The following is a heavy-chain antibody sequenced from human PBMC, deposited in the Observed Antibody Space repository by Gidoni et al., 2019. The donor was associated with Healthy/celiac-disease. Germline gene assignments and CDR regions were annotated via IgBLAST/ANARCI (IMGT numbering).Heavy chain of an antibody. V-gene: IGHV1-18*01. Sequence: QVQLVQSGAEVKKPGASVKVSFKASGYTFTSNGISRVRQATGQGLEWMGWISAYNGHTNYAQKLQGRVPMTTVTSTSTAYMELRSLRSDATAVYYRARLGGKLELLFDFDYWGQGTLVTVSS. CDR3: ARLGGKLELLFDFDY. CDR2: ISAYNGHT. CDR1: GYTFTSNG. J-gene: IGHJ4*02. D-gene: IGHD1-26*01.